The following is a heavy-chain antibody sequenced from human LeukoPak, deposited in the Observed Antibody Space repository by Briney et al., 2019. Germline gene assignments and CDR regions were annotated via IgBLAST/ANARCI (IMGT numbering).Heavy chain of an antibody. V-gene: IGHV3-64*01. CDR3: AKSLGYGDYYFDY. J-gene: IGHJ4*02. Sequence: GGSLRLSCAASGFTFSSYAMHWVRQAPGKGLEYVSAISSNGGSTYYANSVKGRFTISRDNSKNTLYLQMNSLRAEDTAVYYCAKSLGYGDYYFDYWGQGTLVTVSS. CDR1: GFTFSSYA. CDR2: ISSNGGST. D-gene: IGHD4-17*01.